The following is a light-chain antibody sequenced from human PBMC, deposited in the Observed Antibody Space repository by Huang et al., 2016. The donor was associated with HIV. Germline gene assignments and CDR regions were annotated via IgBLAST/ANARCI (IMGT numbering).Light chain of an antibody. CDR3: QQYYASPQT. Sequence: DIVMAQSPGSLAVSLGERATLTCRSSQSLFSTSTNKDYLAWFQQKPGQPPKLLLFWSSTREVGVPDRFSGSGSGTHVTLTIGNLEADDAAIYYCQQYYASPQTFGHGTRV. V-gene: IGKV4-1*01. CDR1: QSLFSTSTNKDY. CDR2: WSS. J-gene: IGKJ1*01.